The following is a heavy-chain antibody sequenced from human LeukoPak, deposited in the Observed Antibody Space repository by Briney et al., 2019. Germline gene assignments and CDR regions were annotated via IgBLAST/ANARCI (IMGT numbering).Heavy chain of an antibody. CDR2: IIPIFGTA. CDR1: GGTSSSYA. Sequence: ASVKVSCKASGGTSSSYAISWVRQAPGQGLEWMGGIIPIFGTANYAQKFQGRVTITTDESTSTAYMELSSLRSEDTAVYYCARGRGYSYGLGDYWGQGTLVTVSS. CDR3: ARGRGYSYGLGDY. D-gene: IGHD5-18*01. V-gene: IGHV1-69*05. J-gene: IGHJ4*02.